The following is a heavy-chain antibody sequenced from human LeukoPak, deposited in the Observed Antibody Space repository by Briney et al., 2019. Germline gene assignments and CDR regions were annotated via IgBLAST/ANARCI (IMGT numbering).Heavy chain of an antibody. J-gene: IGHJ4*02. CDR3: ARCSGGSTYHSDDY. CDR1: GFTFSSYG. V-gene: IGHV3-33*01. D-gene: IGHD2-15*01. Sequence: PGGALRLSCAASGFTFSSYGMHWVRQAPGKGLEWVAVIWYDGNNKYYADSVKGRFTISRDNSKNTLYLQMNSLRAEDTAVYYCARCSGGSTYHSDDYWGQGTLVTVSS. CDR2: IWYDGNNK.